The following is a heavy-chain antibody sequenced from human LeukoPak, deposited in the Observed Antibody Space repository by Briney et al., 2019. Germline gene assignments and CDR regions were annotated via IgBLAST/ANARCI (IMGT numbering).Heavy chain of an antibody. V-gene: IGHV3-30-3*01. CDR3: ARETLRDLHWYFDL. J-gene: IGHJ2*01. Sequence: GGTLRLSCAASGFIYRDYYMSWIRQAPGKGLEWVAVLSYDGINENYADSLRGRFTISRDSFKNTLYLQMNSLTADDTALYYCARETLRDLHWYFDLWGRGTLVTVSS. D-gene: IGHD3/OR15-3a*01. CDR1: GFIYRDYY. CDR2: LSYDGINE.